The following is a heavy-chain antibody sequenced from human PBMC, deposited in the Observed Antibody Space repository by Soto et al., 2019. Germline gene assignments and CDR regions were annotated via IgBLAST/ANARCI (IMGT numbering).Heavy chain of an antibody. CDR1: GFTFSSYS. V-gene: IGHV3-23*01. J-gene: IGHJ6*03. CDR2: IGSSGST. D-gene: IGHD3-16*01. CDR3: ASRGRFYMDV. Sequence: PGGSLRLSCAASGFTFSSYSMPWVRQAPGKGLEWVSTIGSSGSTHYADSVKGRFTISRDNSKNTVYLQMNSLRAEYTPAYYCASRGRFYMDVLGKGTTVTGSS.